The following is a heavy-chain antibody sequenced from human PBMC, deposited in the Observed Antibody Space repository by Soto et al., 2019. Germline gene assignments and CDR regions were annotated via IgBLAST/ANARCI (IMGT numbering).Heavy chain of an antibody. D-gene: IGHD5-12*01. CDR3: AHTMAPRIFDY. CDR2: IYWDDDK. Sequence: QITLKEAGPTLVKPTQTLTLTCSFSGFSLITSGVGVGWIRQPPGKALEWLARIYWDDDKGYSTSLKSRLTITKDTSRNQLVLTMTNMDPADTASYYCAHTMAPRIFDYWGQGTLVTVSS. J-gene: IGHJ4*02. CDR1: GFSLITSGVG. V-gene: IGHV2-5*02.